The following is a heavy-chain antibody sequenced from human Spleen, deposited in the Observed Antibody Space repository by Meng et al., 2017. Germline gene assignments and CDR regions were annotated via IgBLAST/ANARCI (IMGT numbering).Heavy chain of an antibody. J-gene: IGHJ4*02. CDR2: IFQDGLNK. V-gene: IGHV3-30*10. D-gene: IGHD6-19*01. Sequence: GESLKISCEASGFTFSRYIMHWVRQAPGKGLEWVAMIFQDGLNKYYTDSVKGRFTISRDNSKNTLYLQMNSLRAEDTAVYYCAREEGHIAVAGFDYWGQGTLVTVSS. CDR1: GFTFSRYI. CDR3: AREEGHIAVAGFDY.